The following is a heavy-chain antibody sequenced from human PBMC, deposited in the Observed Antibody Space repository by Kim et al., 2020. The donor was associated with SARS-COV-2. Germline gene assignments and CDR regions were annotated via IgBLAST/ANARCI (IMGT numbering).Heavy chain of an antibody. D-gene: IGHD3-22*01. J-gene: IGHJ6*02. V-gene: IGHV4-34*01. CDR2: INHSGST. CDR3: ASFYYYDSSGYYYYYGMDV. CDR1: GGSFSGYY. Sequence: SETLSLTCAVYGGSFSGYYWSWIRQPPGKGLEWIGEINHSGSTNYNPSLKSRVTISVDTSKNQFSLKLSSVTAADTAVYYCASFYYYDSSGYYYYYGMDVWGQGTTVTVSS.